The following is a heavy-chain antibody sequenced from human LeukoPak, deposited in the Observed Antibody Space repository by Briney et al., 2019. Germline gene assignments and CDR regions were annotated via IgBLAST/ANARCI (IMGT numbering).Heavy chain of an antibody. J-gene: IGHJ4*02. Sequence: GGSLRLSCAASEFTFTSYAMSWVRQAPGKGPEWVSAISGSGSSTYYADSVKGRFTISRDNSKNTLYLQMNSLRAEDTAVYYCAKSREQLWNFDYWGQGTLVSVSS. CDR3: AKSREQLWNFDY. D-gene: IGHD5-18*01. V-gene: IGHV3-23*01. CDR1: EFTFTSYA. CDR2: ISGSGSST.